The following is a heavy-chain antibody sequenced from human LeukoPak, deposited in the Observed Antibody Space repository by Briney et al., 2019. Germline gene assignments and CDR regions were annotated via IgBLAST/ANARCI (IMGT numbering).Heavy chain of an antibody. CDR2: ISGSGGST. Sequence: GSLRLSCAASGFTFSSDAMSWVRQAPGKGLEWVSAISGSGGSTYYADSVKGRFTISRDNSKNTLYLQMNSLRAEDTAVYYCAKPKQQLVSQTYFDYWGQGTLVTVSS. CDR3: AKPKQQLVSQTYFDY. J-gene: IGHJ4*02. V-gene: IGHV3-23*01. CDR1: GFTFSSDA. D-gene: IGHD6-13*01.